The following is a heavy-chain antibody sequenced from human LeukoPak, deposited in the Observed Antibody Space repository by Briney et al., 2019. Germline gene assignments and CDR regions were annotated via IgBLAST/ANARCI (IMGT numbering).Heavy chain of an antibody. V-gene: IGHV4-59*01. J-gene: IGHJ4*02. CDR1: GGSISSYY. Sequence: LETLSLACTVSGGSISSYYWGWIRQPPGKGLEWIGYIYYSGSTNYNPSLKSRVTISVDTSKNQFSLKLSSVTAAATAVYYCAGGPRNYYDSSGYRWCQGTLVTVSS. CDR3: AGGPRNYYDSSGYR. CDR2: IYYSGST. D-gene: IGHD3-22*01.